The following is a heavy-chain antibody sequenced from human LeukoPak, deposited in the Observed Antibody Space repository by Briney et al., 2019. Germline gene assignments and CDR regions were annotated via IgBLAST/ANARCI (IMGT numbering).Heavy chain of an antibody. Sequence: ASVKVSCKASGYTFTSYYMHWVRQAPGQGLEWMGIINPSGGSTSYAQKFQGRVTVTRDTSTSTVYMELSSLRSEDTAVYYCAIASSSPPFYFDYWGQGTLVTVSS. V-gene: IGHV1-46*03. CDR3: AIASSSPPFYFDY. D-gene: IGHD6-13*01. CDR1: GYTFTSYY. J-gene: IGHJ4*02. CDR2: INPSGGST.